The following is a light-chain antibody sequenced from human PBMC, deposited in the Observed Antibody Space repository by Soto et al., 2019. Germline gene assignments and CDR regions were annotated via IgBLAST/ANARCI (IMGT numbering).Light chain of an antibody. CDR1: QSVSSSY. CDR2: GAS. Sequence: EIVLTQSPGTLSLSPGERATLSCRASQSVSSSYLAWYQQKPGQAPRLLIYGASSRATGIPDRFSGSGSGTDFTLTISRLEPEDFAVYYCQQYGSSPTWKFGQGTK. V-gene: IGKV3-20*01. CDR3: QQYGSSPTWK. J-gene: IGKJ1*01.